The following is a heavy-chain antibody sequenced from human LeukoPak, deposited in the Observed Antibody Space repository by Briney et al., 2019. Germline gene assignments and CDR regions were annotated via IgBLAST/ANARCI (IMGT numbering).Heavy chain of an antibody. V-gene: IGHV3-23*01. D-gene: IGHD3-9*01. CDR2: ISGSGGST. J-gene: IGHJ4*02. Sequence: GGSLRLSCTASGFTFGDNAMSWVRQAPGKGLEWVSAISGSGGSTYYADSVKGRFTISRDNSKNTLYLQMNSLRAEDTAVYYCAKDQYYDILTGLDYWGQGTLVTVSS. CDR1: GFTFGDNA. CDR3: AKDQYYDILTGLDY.